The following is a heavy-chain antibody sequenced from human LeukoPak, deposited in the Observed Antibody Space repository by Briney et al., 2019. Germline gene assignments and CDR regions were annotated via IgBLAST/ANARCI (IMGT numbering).Heavy chain of an antibody. CDR2: IYSGGST. CDR3: ARDLAWGAFDY. V-gene: IGHV3-53*01. J-gene: IGHJ4*02. D-gene: IGHD7-27*01. CDR1: GFTVSSNY. Sequence: GGSLRLSCAASGFTVSSNYMSWVRQAPGKGLEWVSVIYSGGSTYYADSVKGRFTISRDDSKNTLSLQMNSLTVEDTAVYYCARDLAWGAFDYWGQGTLVTVSS.